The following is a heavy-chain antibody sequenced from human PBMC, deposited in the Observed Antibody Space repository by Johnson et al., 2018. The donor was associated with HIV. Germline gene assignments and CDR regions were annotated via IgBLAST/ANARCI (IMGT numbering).Heavy chain of an antibody. D-gene: IGHD1-26*01. CDR1: GFTFSSYG. Sequence: QVQLVESGGGVVQPGGSLRLSCAASGFTFSSYGMHWVRQAPGKGLEWVAFIRYEGSNKYYADSVKGRLTISRENSKNTLYLQMGSLRPEDTAVYYCARTQWEQLLGAGASDFWGPGTLVTVSS. J-gene: IGHJ3*01. CDR2: IRYEGSNK. CDR3: ARTQWEQLLGAGASDF. V-gene: IGHV3-30*02.